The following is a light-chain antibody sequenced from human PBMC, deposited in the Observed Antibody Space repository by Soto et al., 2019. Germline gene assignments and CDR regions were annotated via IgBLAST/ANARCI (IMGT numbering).Light chain of an antibody. CDR1: QSVSSSY. J-gene: IGKJ1*01. CDR2: GAS. Sequence: EIVLTQSPGTLSLSPGERATLSCRASQSVSSSYLAWYQQKPGQAPRVXIYGASSRDTGIPDRFSGSGSGTEFTLTISSLQPEDFATYYCQHYNSYSEAFGQGTKVDIK. CDR3: QHYNSYSEA. V-gene: IGKV3-20*01.